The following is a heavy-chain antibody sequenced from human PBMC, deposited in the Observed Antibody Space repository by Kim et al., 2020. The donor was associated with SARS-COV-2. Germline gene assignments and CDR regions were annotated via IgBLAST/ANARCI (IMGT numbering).Heavy chain of an antibody. V-gene: IGHV4-34*01. CDR1: GGSFSSFY. Sequence: SETLSLTCVVYGGSFSSFYWNWVRQPPGKGLEWIGEINDNGRSTYSPFLKSRVTISVETSKNQFSLKLTSVTAADTAVYYCARAFCGGSCYPGDYYHMDV. J-gene: IGHJ6*03. CDR2: INDNGRS. CDR3: ARAFCGGSCYPGDYYHMDV. D-gene: IGHD2-15*01.